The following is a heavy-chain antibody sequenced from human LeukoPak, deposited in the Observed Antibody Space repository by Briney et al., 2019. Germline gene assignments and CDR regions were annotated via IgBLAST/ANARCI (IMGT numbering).Heavy chain of an antibody. CDR3: ARGAMVRYYYYYGMDV. V-gene: IGHV4-34*01. D-gene: IGHD5-18*01. J-gene: IGHJ6*02. CDR2: INHSGST. Sequence: SETLSLTCAVYGGSFSGYYWSWIRQPPGKGLEWIGEINHSGSTNYNPSLKSRVTISVDTSKNQFSLKLSSVTAADTAVYYCARGAMVRYYYYYGMDVWGQGTTVTVSS. CDR1: GGSFSGYY.